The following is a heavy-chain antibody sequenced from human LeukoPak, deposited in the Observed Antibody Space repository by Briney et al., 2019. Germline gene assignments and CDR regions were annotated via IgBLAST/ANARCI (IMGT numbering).Heavy chain of an antibody. V-gene: IGHV4-31*03. CDR2: ICYSGST. Sequence: SETLSLTCTVSAGSISSGGYYWSWIRQHPGKGLEWIGYICYSGSTYYNPSLKSRVTISVDTSKNQFSLKLSSVTAADTAVYYCARDSGDSSGYRVGIEDWGQGTLVTVSA. J-gene: IGHJ4*02. D-gene: IGHD3-22*01. CDR1: AGSISSGGYY. CDR3: ARDSGDSSGYRVGIED.